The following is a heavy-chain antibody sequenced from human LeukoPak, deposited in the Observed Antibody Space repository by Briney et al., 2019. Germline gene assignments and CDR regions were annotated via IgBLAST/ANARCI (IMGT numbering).Heavy chain of an antibody. D-gene: IGHD6-19*01. CDR3: ARRGSSGWYYFDY. CDR1: GYSFTSYW. V-gene: IGHV5-51*01. Sequence: GESLQISCKGSGYSFTSYWIGWVRQVPGKGLEWMGIIYPGDSDTRYSSSFQGQVTISADKSISTAYLQWSSLKASDTAMYYCARRGSSGWYYFDYWGQGTLVTVSS. J-gene: IGHJ4*02. CDR2: IYPGDSDT.